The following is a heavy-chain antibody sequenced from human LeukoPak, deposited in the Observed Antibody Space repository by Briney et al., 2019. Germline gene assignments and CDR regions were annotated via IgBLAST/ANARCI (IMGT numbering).Heavy chain of an antibody. J-gene: IGHJ4*02. CDR3: ARDLFDSIGHGPFDY. CDR2: IYYSGST. CDR1: GGSISSSSYY. Sequence: SETLSLTCTVSGGSISSSSYYWGWIRQPPGKGLEWIGSIYYSGSTYYNPSLKSRVTISVDTSKNQFSLKLSSVTAADTAVYYCARDLFDSIGHGPFDYWGQGTLVTVSS. D-gene: IGHD3-22*01. V-gene: IGHV4-39*07.